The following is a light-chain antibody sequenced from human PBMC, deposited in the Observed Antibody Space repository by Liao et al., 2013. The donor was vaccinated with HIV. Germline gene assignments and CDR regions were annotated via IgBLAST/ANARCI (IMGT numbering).Light chain of an antibody. V-gene: IGLV3-1*01. CDR1: KVGSKN. Sequence: SDDLTQPPSVSVSPGQTATITCSGEKVGSKNACWYQVKPGQPPMLVLYQDTKRPSGIPERFSGSNSRNTATLTIRGTQVMDEADYYCQAWDSGTAVFGGGTKLTVL. J-gene: IGLJ3*02. CDR2: QDT. CDR3: QAWDSGTAV.